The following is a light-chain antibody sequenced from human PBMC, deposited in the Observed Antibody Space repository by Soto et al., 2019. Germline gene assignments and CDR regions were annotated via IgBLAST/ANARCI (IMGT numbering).Light chain of an antibody. CDR3: CSDAGSSTFGV. CDR1: SSDVGSYNL. Sequence: QSALTQPASVSGSPGQSITISCTGTSSDVGSYNLVSWYQQHPGKAPKLMIYEGSKRPSGVSNRFSGSKSGNTASLTISGLQAEDEADCYCCSDAGSSTFGVFGGGTQLTVL. V-gene: IGLV2-23*03. CDR2: EGS. J-gene: IGLJ3*02.